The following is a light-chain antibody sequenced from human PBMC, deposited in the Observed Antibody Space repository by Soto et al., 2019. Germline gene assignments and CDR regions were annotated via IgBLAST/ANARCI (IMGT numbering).Light chain of an antibody. J-gene: IGLJ2*01. CDR2: EVS. CDR3: CSYTSVSTSVV. Sequence: QSSLTQPASVSGSPGQSITISCTGTSSDVGGYNHVSWYQQHPGKAPKLMIYEVSSRPSGVPNRFSGSKSANTASLTISGLQDEDEADYYCCSYTSVSTSVVFGGGTKLTVL. V-gene: IGLV2-14*01. CDR1: SSDVGGYNH.